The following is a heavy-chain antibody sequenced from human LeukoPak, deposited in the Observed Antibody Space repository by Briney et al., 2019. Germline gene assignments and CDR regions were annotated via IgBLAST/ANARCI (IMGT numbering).Heavy chain of an antibody. Sequence: GGSLRLSCAASGLTFSSYGMSWVRQAPGQGLEWVSYISSSGGTIYYADSVKGRFTISRDNAKNSLSLQMSSLRADDTAVYYCAKDNSRGTFFFDYWGQGILVTVSS. CDR3: AKDNSRGTFFFDY. V-gene: IGHV3-48*01. D-gene: IGHD2/OR15-2a*01. CDR1: GLTFSSYG. J-gene: IGHJ4*02. CDR2: ISSSGGTI.